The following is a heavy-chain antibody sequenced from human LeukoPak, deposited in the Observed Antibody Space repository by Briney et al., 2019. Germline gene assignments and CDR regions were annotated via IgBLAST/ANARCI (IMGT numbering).Heavy chain of an antibody. J-gene: IGHJ4*02. V-gene: IGHV1-2*02. CDR1: GYTFTGYY. CDR2: INPNSGGT. CDR3: ARSWPYYYDSSGYSTFDY. D-gene: IGHD3-22*01. Sequence: ASVKVSCKASGYTFTGYYMHWVRQAPGQGLEWMGWINPNSGGTNYAQKFQGRVTMTRDTSISTAYMELSRLRSDDTAVYYCARSWPYYYDSSGYSTFDYWGQGTLVTVSS.